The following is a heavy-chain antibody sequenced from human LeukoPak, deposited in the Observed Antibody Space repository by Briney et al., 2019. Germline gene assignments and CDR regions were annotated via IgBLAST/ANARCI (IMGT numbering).Heavy chain of an antibody. CDR2: ICNTGST. Sequence: PSETLSLTCSVSGGSISRYYWSWIRQPPGKGLEWIGYICNTGSTNYNPSLKSRVTISVDTSKNHFSLRLNSVTAADTAVYYCAGSGSYDSKGADYWGQGTLVIVSS. CDR1: GGSISRYY. CDR3: AGSGSYDSKGADY. D-gene: IGHD3-10*01. J-gene: IGHJ4*02. V-gene: IGHV4-59*01.